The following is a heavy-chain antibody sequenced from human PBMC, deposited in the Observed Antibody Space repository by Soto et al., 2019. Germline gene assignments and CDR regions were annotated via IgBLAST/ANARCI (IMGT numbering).Heavy chain of an antibody. CDR1: VGTFITYS. Sequence: QVQRVQSGAEVKKPGSSVKVSCKASVGTFITYSISWVRQAPGQGLEWMGRIIPIRGLANYTQRFQGRVTITADNPTSTAYMGLSSLRSEDTAVYYCARGDNYGSGTFTMDVWGQGTTVTVSS. CDR3: ARGDNYGSGTFTMDV. CDR2: IIPIRGLA. J-gene: IGHJ6*02. D-gene: IGHD3-10*01. V-gene: IGHV1-69*02.